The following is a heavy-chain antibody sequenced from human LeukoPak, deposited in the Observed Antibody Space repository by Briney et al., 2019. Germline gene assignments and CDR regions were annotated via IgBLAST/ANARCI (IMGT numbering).Heavy chain of an antibody. Sequence: PSETLSLTCTVSGGSISSSSYYWGWIRQPPGKGLEWIGSIYYRGSTYYNPSLKSRVTMSVDTSKNQFSLKLSSVTAADTAVYYCARERRDGYNVYYYYNYMDVWGKGTTVTVSS. CDR1: GGSISSSSYY. CDR2: IYYRGST. D-gene: IGHD5-24*01. J-gene: IGHJ6*03. CDR3: ARERRDGYNVYYYYNYMDV. V-gene: IGHV4-39*07.